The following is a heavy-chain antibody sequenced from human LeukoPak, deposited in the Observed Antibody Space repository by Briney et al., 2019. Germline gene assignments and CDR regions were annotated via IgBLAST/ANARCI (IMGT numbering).Heavy chain of an antibody. J-gene: IGHJ5*02. V-gene: IGHV4-34*01. CDR1: GWSFNDYY. CDR2: INARGDT. Sequence: SETRSLVGAVDGWSFNDYYWNWIRQPPGKGLEWIGEINARGDTNYNPSLKSRVTISVDTSKKQFSLRLTSLIAADTALYYCARGQVPTARGYNWFDPWGQGTLVTVSS. CDR3: ARGQVPTARGYNWFDP. D-gene: IGHD2-2*01.